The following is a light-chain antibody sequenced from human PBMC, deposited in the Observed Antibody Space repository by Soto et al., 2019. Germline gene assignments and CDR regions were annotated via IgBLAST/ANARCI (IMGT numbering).Light chain of an antibody. V-gene: IGKV3-20*01. CDR3: HQYGSSPYT. CDR1: QSVSSSS. Sequence: ESVLTQSPGTLSLSPGERVTLSCRASQSVSSSSLAWHQQKAGQAPRLLMYAASKRPTGIPDRFSGSGSGTDFTLTISRLEPEDFAVYYCHQYGSSPYTFGQGTKLEIK. CDR2: AAS. J-gene: IGKJ2*01.